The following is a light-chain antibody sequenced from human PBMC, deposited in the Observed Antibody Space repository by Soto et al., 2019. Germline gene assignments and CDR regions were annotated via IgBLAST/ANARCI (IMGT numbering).Light chain of an antibody. V-gene: IGKV3-20*01. Sequence: EIVLTQSPGTLSLSPGERATLSCSSSQSVSSSYLAWYEQKPGQAPRLLIDGASSRATGIPHRFIGSGSCTDVTLTIIRLEPDDDAVYYYQQQGSSPGRKFGRGTKVDIK. CDR2: GAS. J-gene: IGKJ1*01. CDR1: QSVSSSY. CDR3: QQQGSSPGRK.